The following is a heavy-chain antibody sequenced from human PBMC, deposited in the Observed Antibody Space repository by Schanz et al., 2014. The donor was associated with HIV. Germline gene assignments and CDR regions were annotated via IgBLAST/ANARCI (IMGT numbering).Heavy chain of an antibody. CDR3: ARGVAAGVDY. J-gene: IGHJ4*02. Sequence: QVQLVQSGAEVKKPGSSVKVSCKASGGTFMTYAISWVRQAPGQGLEWMGGIIPVFGTANYAQKFQGRVTITADESTSTAYMYLSGLTSEDTAVYYCARGVAAGVDYWGQGTMVTVSS. CDR1: GGTFMTYA. CDR2: IIPVFGTA. D-gene: IGHD6-13*01. V-gene: IGHV1-69*01.